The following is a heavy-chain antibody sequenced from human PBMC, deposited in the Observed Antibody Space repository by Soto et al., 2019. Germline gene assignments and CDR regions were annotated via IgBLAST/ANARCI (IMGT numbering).Heavy chain of an antibody. CDR1: GDSINSDNYY. J-gene: IGHJ4*02. CDR2: IYYRGNT. Sequence: QLQLQESGPGLVKPSETLSLTCSVSGDSINSDNYYWGWIRQPPGKGLEWIGSIYYRGNTYYNPYLKTRVTISLHKSKSQFSLKLNSVTAADSAVYFCARLEGLATISYYFDYWGQGTLVTVSS. V-gene: IGHV4-39*01. D-gene: IGHD3-9*01. CDR3: ARLEGLATISYYFDY.